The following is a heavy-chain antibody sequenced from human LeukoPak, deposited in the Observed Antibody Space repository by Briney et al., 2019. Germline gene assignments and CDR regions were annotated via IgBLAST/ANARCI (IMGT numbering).Heavy chain of an antibody. CDR3: ARDRQGFYSGTYYYFDY. Sequence: SETLSLTCTVSGGSISSYYWSWIRQPPGKGLEWIGYIYYSGSTNYNPSLKSRVTISVGTSKNQFSLKLSSVTAADTAVYYCARDRQGFYSGTYYYFDYWGQGTLVTVSS. V-gene: IGHV4-59*01. D-gene: IGHD1-26*01. CDR2: IYYSGST. CDR1: GGSISSYY. J-gene: IGHJ4*02.